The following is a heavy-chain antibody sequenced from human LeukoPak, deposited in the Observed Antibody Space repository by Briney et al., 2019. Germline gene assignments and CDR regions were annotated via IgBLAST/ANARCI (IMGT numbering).Heavy chain of an antibody. Sequence: KPGGSLRLSCAASGFTFSSYSMNWVRQAPGKGLEWVSYISSSSSTIYYADSVKGRFTISRDNAKNSLYLQMNSLRAEDTAVYYCARTLRVLRFLESLRKGNAFDIWGQGTMVTVSS. V-gene: IGHV3-48*01. J-gene: IGHJ3*02. CDR2: ISSSSSTI. CDR3: ARTLRVLRFLESLRKGNAFDI. CDR1: GFTFSSYS. D-gene: IGHD3-3*01.